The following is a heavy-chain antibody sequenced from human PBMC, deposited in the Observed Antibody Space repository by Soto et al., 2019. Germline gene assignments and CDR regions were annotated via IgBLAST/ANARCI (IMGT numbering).Heavy chain of an antibody. J-gene: IGHJ6*02. CDR1: GGTFSSYA. D-gene: IGHD5-12*01. CDR3: ASRASVATPVYYYYGMDV. CDR2: IIPIFGTA. Sequence: QVQLVQSGAEVKKPGSSVKVSCKASGGTFSSYAISWVRQAPGQGLEWMGGIIPIFGTANYAQKFQGRVTITADESTSTAYMELSSRRSEDTAVYYCASRASVATPVYYYYGMDVWGQGTTVTVSS. V-gene: IGHV1-69*01.